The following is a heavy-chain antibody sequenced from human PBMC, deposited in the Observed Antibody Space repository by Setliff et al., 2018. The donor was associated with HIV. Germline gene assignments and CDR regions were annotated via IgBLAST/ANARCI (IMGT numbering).Heavy chain of an antibody. J-gene: IGHJ3*02. CDR2: ISSSSNYI. V-gene: IGHV3-21*01. Sequence: GGSLRLSCAASGFTFSSYNMNWVRQAPGKGLEWVSSISSSSNYIYYADSVKGRFTISRDHATSALYLQMDSLRAEDTALYYCTRSHSTRDAFDIWGQGTMVTVS. D-gene: IGHD2-2*01. CDR1: GFTFSSYN. CDR3: TRSHSTRDAFDI.